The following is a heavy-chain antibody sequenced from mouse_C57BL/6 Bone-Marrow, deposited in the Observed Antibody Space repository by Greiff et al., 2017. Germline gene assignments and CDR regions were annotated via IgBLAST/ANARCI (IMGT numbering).Heavy chain of an antibody. D-gene: IGHD2-1*01. Sequence: EVQLQQSGPELVKPGASVKISCKASGYTFTDYYMNWVKQSHGKSLEWIGDINPNNGGTSYNQKFKGKATLTVDKSSSHAYMGLRLLTSVDSGAYYCASPYGNYWYFDVWGTGTTVTVSS. CDR3: ASPYGNYWYFDV. J-gene: IGHJ1*03. CDR2: INPNNGGT. CDR1: GYTFTDYY. V-gene: IGHV1-26*01.